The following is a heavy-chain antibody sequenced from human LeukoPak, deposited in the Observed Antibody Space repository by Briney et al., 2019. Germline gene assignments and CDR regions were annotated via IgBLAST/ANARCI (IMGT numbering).Heavy chain of an antibody. D-gene: IGHD3-10*01. V-gene: IGHV3-23*01. J-gene: IGHJ4*02. CDR3: AKDPELLWLGDIGYFDY. Sequence: GGSLRLSCAASGFTFSSHGMNWVRQAPGKGLEWVSGISPNGVITYYADSVKGRFTISRDNSKGTVYLQMNSLRPEDTAVYYCAKDPELLWLGDIGYFDYWGQGTLVTVSS. CDR1: GFTFSSHG. CDR2: ISPNGVIT.